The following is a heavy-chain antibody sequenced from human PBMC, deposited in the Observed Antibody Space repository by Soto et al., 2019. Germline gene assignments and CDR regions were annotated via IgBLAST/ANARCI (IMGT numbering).Heavy chain of an antibody. CDR1: GYTFTSYG. D-gene: IGHD2-2*01. J-gene: IGHJ5*02. CDR3: ARRYCSSTSCYLAWFDP. V-gene: IGHV1-18*01. CDR2: ISAYNGNT. Sequence: ASVKVSCKASGYTFTSYGISWVRQAPGQGLEWMGWISAYNGNTNYAQKLQGRVTMTTDTSTSTAYMELRSLRSDDTAVYYCARRYCSSTSCYLAWFDPWGQGTLVTVSS.